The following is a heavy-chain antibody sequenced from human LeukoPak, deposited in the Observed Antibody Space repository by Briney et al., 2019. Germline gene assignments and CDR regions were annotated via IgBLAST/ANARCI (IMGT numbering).Heavy chain of an antibody. D-gene: IGHD3-22*01. J-gene: IGHJ4*02. CDR2: TGSNGAT. CDR1: GFTFRTYA. CDR3: GIRDTSDYYVF. Sequence: AGGSLRLSCTGSGFTFRTYAFSWVRQAPGKGLEWVSATGSNGATYYADSVKGRFTISRDNSKNALYLQMNGLRADDPAVYYCGIRDTSDYYVFWGQGTLVTVSS. V-gene: IGHV3-23*01.